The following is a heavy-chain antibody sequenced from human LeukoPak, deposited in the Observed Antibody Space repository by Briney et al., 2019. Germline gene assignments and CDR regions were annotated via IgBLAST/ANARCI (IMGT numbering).Heavy chain of an antibody. CDR3: AREDSSGYANWFDP. CDR2: IYHSGST. V-gene: IGHV4-30-2*01. Sequence: PSETLSLTCAVSGGSISSGGYSWSWIRQPPGKGLEWIGYIYHSGSTYYNPSLKGRVTISVDRSKNQFSLKLSSVTAADTAVYYCAREDSSGYANWFDPWGQGTLVTVSS. D-gene: IGHD3-22*01. J-gene: IGHJ5*02. CDR1: GGSISSGGYS.